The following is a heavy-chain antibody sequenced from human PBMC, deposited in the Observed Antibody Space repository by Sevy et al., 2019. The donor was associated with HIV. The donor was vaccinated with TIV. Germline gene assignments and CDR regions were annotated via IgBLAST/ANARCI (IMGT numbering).Heavy chain of an antibody. V-gene: IGHV4-59*08. Sequence: SETLSLTCTVSGGSITSLYWNWIRQPPGKGLEWIANIYYNGHINYNPSLKSRVTLSLDTSKNQFSLRLSSVTAADTAMYYCAGENAWGSVDSWGQGTLVTVSS. CDR1: GGSITSLY. CDR3: AGENAWGSVDS. J-gene: IGHJ5*01. D-gene: IGHD3-16*01. CDR2: IYYNGHI.